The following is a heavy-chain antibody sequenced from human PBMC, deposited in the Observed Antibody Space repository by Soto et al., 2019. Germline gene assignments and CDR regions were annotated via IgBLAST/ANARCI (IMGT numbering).Heavy chain of an antibody. V-gene: IGHV3-33*01. D-gene: IGHD2-15*01. Sequence: GGSLRLSCVASGFTFSTYGMHWVRQAPGKGLGWVAVIWYDGSNQNYADSVEGRFTISRDNSKNTLYLQMNSLRAEDTAVYYCARGENWWDPWGEGTLVTVPS. J-gene: IGHJ5*02. CDR3: ARGENWWDP. CDR2: IWYDGSNQ. CDR1: GFTFSTYG.